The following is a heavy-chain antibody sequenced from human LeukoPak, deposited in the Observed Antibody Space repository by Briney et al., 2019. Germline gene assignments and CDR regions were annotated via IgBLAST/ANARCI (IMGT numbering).Heavy chain of an antibody. D-gene: IGHD3-22*01. Sequence: PGGSLRLSCAASGFTFSSYWMSWVRQAPGEGLEWVVNIKQDGSEKYYVDSVKGRFTISRDNAKNSLYLQMNSLRAEDTAVYYCARRTTYYYDSSGYRPIDAFDIWGQGTMVTVSS. CDR3: ARRTTYYYDSSGYRPIDAFDI. CDR2: IKQDGSEK. J-gene: IGHJ3*02. CDR1: GFTFSSYW. V-gene: IGHV3-7*01.